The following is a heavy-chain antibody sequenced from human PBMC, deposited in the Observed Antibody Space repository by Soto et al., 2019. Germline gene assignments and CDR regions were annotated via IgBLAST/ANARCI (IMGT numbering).Heavy chain of an antibody. D-gene: IGHD6-19*01. J-gene: IGHJ1*01. CDR3: ARAEQWLLGDFQH. CDR1: GFKFSNYA. V-gene: IGHV3-30-3*01. CDR2: ISYDGSNK. Sequence: GGFLRLSCAASGFKFSNYAMSWVRQAPGKGLEWVAVISYDGSNKYYADSVKGRFTISRDNSKNTLYLQMNSLRAEDTAVYYCARAEQWLLGDFQHWGQGTLVTVSS.